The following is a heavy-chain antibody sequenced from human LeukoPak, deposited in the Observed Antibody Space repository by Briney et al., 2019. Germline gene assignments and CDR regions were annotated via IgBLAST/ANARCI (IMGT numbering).Heavy chain of an antibody. CDR3: AREASDAFDI. CDR1: GFTFSSYD. Sequence: PGGSLRLSCAASGFTFSSYDMHWVRQAPGKGLQWVALIWYDGSNKNYADSVNGRFTISRDNSKNTLFLQMNILRAEDTAVYYCAREASDAFDIWGQGTMVTVSS. J-gene: IGHJ3*02. CDR2: IWYDGSNK. V-gene: IGHV3-33*01.